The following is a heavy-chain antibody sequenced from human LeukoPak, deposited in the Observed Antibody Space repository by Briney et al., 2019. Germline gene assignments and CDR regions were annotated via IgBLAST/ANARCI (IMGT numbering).Heavy chain of an antibody. D-gene: IGHD3-22*01. V-gene: IGHV3-30*18. Sequence: PGGSLRLSCAASGFTFSYYGMHWVRQAPGKGLDWVAVISYDGSNKYYAESVKGRFTISRDNSKNTLYLQMNSLRAEDTAVYYCAKDYYDSSGYYNDAFDMWGQGTMVTVSS. CDR2: ISYDGSNK. J-gene: IGHJ3*02. CDR1: GFTFSYYG. CDR3: AKDYYDSSGYYNDAFDM.